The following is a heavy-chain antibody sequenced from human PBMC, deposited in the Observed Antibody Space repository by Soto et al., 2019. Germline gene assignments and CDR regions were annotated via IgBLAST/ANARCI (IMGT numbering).Heavy chain of an antibody. D-gene: IGHD5-18*01. CDR2: IYYSGST. V-gene: IGHV4-39*01. CDR1: GGSISSSSYY. Sequence: QLQLQESGPGLVKPSETLSLTCTVSGGSISSSSYYWGWIRQPPGKGLEWIGSIYYSGSTYYNPSLKSRVTISVDTSKNQFSVKLSSVTAADTAVYYCAKGEEFGYRYGKIDYWGQGTLVTVSS. CDR3: AKGEEFGYRYGKIDY. J-gene: IGHJ4*02.